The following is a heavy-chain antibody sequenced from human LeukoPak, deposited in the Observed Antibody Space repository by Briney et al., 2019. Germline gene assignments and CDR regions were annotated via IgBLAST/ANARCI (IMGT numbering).Heavy chain of an antibody. J-gene: IGHJ4*02. CDR3: AREDYDTLTGYRFYFDY. CDR2: IYYTGST. V-gene: IGHV4-39*01. Sequence: SETLSLTCTVSGGSISSSSHYWGWLRQPPGKGLEWIGTIYYTGSTYYNPSLKSRITISVDTSKNQFSLKLSSVTAADTAVYYCAREDYDTLTGYRFYFDYWGQGTLVTVSS. D-gene: IGHD3-9*01. CDR1: GGSISSSSHY.